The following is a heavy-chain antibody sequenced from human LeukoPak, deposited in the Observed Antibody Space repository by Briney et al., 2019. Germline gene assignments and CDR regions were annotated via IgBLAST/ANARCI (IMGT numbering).Heavy chain of an antibody. CDR3: AREGGHFFDP. J-gene: IGHJ5*02. D-gene: IGHD3-16*01. Sequence: GESLKISCNGSAYSFSSYWIAWVRQMAGKGVEWMGIIYPGDSDTRYSASVQGQVTISVDKSSNTAYLQWSSLKASDTATYFCAREGGHFFDPWGQGTLVTVSS. CDR1: AYSFSSYW. CDR2: IYPGDSDT. V-gene: IGHV5-51*01.